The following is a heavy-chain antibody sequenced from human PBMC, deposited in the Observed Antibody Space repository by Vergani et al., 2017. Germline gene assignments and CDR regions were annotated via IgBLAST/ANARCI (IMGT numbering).Heavy chain of an antibody. D-gene: IGHD4-17*01. Sequence: VQLVESGGGLVQPGRSLRLSCTASGFTFSSYAMHWVRQAPGKGLEWVAVISYDGSNKYYADSVKGRFTISRHNSKNTLYLQMNSLRAEDTAVYYCARDDYGVDAFDIWGQGTMVTVSS. CDR3: ARDDYGVDAFDI. CDR2: ISYDGSNK. V-gene: IGHV3-30*14. J-gene: IGHJ3*02. CDR1: GFTFSSYA.